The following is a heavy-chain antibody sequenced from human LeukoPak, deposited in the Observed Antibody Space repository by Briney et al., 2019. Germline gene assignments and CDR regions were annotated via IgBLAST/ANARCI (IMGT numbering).Heavy chain of an antibody. J-gene: IGHJ4*02. CDR2: IRLDGSNK. V-gene: IGHV3-30*02. CDR3: AFHRYSSSWYFDY. CDR1: GFTFSTYG. D-gene: IGHD6-13*01. Sequence: PGGSLRLSCAASGFTFSTYGMHWVRQAPGKGLEWVAFIRLDGSNKYYADSVKGRFTISRDNSKNTLYLQMNSLRAEDTAVYYCAFHRYSSSWYFDYWGQGTLVTVSS.